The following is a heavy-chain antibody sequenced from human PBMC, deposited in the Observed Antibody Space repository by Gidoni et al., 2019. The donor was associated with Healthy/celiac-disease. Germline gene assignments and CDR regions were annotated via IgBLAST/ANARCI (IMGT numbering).Heavy chain of an antibody. J-gene: IGHJ4*02. CDR2: IYHSGST. CDR3: ARLRRGLILHYFDY. V-gene: IGHV4-30-2*01. CDR1: GGSISSGGYS. Sequence: QLQLQESGSGLVKPSQTLSLTCAVSGGSISSGGYSWRWIRQPPGKGLEWIGYIYHSGSTYYNPSLKSRVTISVDRSKNQFSLKLSSVTAADTAVYYCARLRRGLILHYFDYWGQGTLVTVSS. D-gene: IGHD2-21*01.